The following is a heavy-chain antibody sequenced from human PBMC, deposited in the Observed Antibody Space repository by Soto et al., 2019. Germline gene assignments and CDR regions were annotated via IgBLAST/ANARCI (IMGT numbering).Heavy chain of an antibody. V-gene: IGHV3-23*01. Sequence: GGSLRLSCAASGFTFSSYAMGWVRQAPGKGLEWVSGISGSGGSTYYADSVKGRFTISRDDSKNTLFLQMNSLRDDDTAVYFCAKDRPIAALDHWGQGTLVTVSS. CDR2: ISGSGGST. CDR3: AKDRPIAALDH. CDR1: GFTFSSYA. D-gene: IGHD6-6*01. J-gene: IGHJ4*02.